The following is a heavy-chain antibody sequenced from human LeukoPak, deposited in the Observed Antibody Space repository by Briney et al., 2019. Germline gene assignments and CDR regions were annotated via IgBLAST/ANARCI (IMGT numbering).Heavy chain of an antibody. CDR3: ARDFSGSGYYLDY. Sequence: PSETLSLTCTVYGGSISSYYWSWIRQPPGKGLEYIGRISTTGNTNDIPSLKSRVTMSIDTSKNHFSLKLSSVTAADTAMYYCARDFSGSGYYLDYWGQGIPVTVSS. CDR2: ISTTGNT. D-gene: IGHD1-26*01. CDR1: GGSISSYY. J-gene: IGHJ4*02. V-gene: IGHV4-4*07.